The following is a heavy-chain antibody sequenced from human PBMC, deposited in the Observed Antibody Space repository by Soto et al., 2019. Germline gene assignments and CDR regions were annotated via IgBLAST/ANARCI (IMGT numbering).Heavy chain of an antibody. J-gene: IGHJ4*02. CDR1: GGSISSGGYS. D-gene: IGHD1-26*01. Sequence: PSETLSLTCAVSGGSISSGGYSWSWIRQPPGKGLEWIGYIYYSGSTYYNPSLKSRVTISVDTSKNQFSLKLSSVTAADTAVYYCARDGREAGHTSDYWGQGTLVTVSS. V-gene: IGHV4-30-4*01. CDR2: IYYSGST. CDR3: ARDGREAGHTSDY.